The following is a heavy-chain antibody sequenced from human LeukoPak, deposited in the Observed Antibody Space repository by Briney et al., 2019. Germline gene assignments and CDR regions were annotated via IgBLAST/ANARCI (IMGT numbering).Heavy chain of an antibody. D-gene: IGHD3-22*01. Sequence: PSETLSLTCTVSGGSISSSSYYWGWIRQPPGKGLEWIGYIYYSGSTNYNPSLKSRVTISVDTSKNQFSLKLSSVTAADTAVYYCARENQGTIVVAQNGGAFDIWGQGTMVTVSS. CDR1: GGSISSSSYY. CDR3: ARENQGTIVVAQNGGAFDI. J-gene: IGHJ3*02. CDR2: IYYSGST. V-gene: IGHV4-61*01.